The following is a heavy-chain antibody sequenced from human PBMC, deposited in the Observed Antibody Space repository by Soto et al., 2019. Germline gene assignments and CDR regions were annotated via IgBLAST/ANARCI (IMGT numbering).Heavy chain of an antibody. V-gene: IGHV2-26*01. D-gene: IGHD1-26*01. Sequence: QVTLKESGPVLVKPTETLTLTCTVSGFSLSNARMGVSWIRQPTGQALEWLAHIFSNDGKSYSTSLKSRLTISKDSSKSQVVLTMTNMDPVDTATYYCARIRVGATGDYFDYWGQGTLVPVSS. CDR1: GFSLSNARMG. CDR2: IFSNDGK. J-gene: IGHJ4*02. CDR3: ARIRVGATGDYFDY.